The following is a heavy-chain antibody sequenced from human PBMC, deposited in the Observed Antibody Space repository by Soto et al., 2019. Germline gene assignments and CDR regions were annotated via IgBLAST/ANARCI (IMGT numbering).Heavy chain of an antibody. CDR1: GFTLSAYW. J-gene: IGHJ3*02. V-gene: IGHV3-7*05. CDR3: ARDVSPGSISLYLDAFDI. CDR2: INRDGSKK. Sequence: EVQLEESGGDLVQPGGSLRLSCAASGFTLSAYWMTWVRQAPGKGLEWVANINRDGSKKSYLDSVRGRFTISRDNVGNSLYLQMNSLRPAYTALYYCARDVSPGSISLYLDAFDIWGQGTMVTVSS. D-gene: IGHD3-10*01.